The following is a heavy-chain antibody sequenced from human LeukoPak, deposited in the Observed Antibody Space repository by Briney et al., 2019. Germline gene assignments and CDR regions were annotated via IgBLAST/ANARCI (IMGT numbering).Heavy chain of an antibody. D-gene: IGHD1-1*01. V-gene: IGHV3-30*18. CDR1: GFIFSNHG. J-gene: IGHJ4*02. CDR3: TQDWNDLDY. Sequence: PGRSLRLSCAASGFIFSNHGMHWVRQAPGKGLEWVAVISYDGSNKYYADSVEGRFTISRDNSRNMLYLQMNSLRAEDTAVYYSTQDWNDLDYWGQGTLVTVSS. CDR2: ISYDGSNK.